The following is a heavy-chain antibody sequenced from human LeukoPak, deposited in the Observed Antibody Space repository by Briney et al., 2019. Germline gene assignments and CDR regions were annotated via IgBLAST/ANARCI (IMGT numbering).Heavy chain of an antibody. V-gene: IGHV3-7*01. CDR3: ARGGLTAGFDY. CDR2: INREGSQI. J-gene: IGHJ4*02. CDR1: GFTLTTSW. Sequence: GGSLRLSCAASGFTLTTSWMTCASQAPGKGLEWVTNINREGSQIDYMDSVKGRFTISRDSANNALYLQMNSLRAEDTAVYYCARGGLTAGFDYWGQGTLVTVSS.